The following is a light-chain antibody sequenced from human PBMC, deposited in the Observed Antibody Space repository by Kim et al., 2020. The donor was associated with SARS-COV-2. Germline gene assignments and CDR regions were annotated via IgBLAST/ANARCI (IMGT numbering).Light chain of an antibody. J-gene: IGLJ3*02. CDR2: VNSDGSH. CDR3: QTWGAGMGV. Sequence: ASVKLTCTLSRGQSSYAIAWHQQHPEKGPRYLMKVNSDGSHSKGDGIPDRFSGSSSGAERYLTISSLQSEDEADYYCQTWGAGMGVFGGGTQLTVL. V-gene: IGLV4-69*01. CDR1: RGQSSYA.